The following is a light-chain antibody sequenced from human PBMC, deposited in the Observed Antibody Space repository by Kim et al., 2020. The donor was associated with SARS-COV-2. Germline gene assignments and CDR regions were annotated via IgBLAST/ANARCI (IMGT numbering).Light chain of an antibody. CDR1: ESISSH. CDR2: AAA. CDR3: LQYDNRPPYT. V-gene: IGKV3D-15*01. Sequence: PGECVTLSCRARESISSHFAWYQQRPGQAPRLLIYAAATRATCIPARFSGSRSGTEFSLTISSLQSEDFAVYYCLQYDNRPPYTFGQGPKLEI. J-gene: IGKJ2*01.